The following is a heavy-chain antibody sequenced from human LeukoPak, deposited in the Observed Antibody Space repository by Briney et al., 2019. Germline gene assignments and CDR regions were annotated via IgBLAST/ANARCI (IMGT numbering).Heavy chain of an antibody. Sequence: SVKVSCKASGGTFSSYAISWVRQAPGQGLEWMGRIIPIFGTANYAQKFQGRVTITTDESTSTAYMELSSLRSEDTGLYYCARDPVGGYPSVGDWFDPWGQGTMVTVSS. CDR2: IIPIFGTA. CDR3: ARDPVGGYPSVGDWFDP. J-gene: IGHJ5*02. V-gene: IGHV1-69*05. CDR1: GGTFSSYA. D-gene: IGHD3-22*01.